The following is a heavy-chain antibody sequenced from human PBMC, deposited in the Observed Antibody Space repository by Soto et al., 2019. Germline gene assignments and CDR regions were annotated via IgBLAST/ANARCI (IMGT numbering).Heavy chain of an antibody. J-gene: IGHJ6*03. Sequence: KGHEWMGWMNPNSGNTGYAQKFQGRVTMTRNTSISTAYMELSSLRSEDTAVYYCARGVLLWFGESGPPYYYYYMDVWGKGTTVTVSS. V-gene: IGHV1-8*01. CDR3: ARGVLLWFGESGPPYYYYYMDV. D-gene: IGHD3-10*01. CDR2: MNPNSGNT.